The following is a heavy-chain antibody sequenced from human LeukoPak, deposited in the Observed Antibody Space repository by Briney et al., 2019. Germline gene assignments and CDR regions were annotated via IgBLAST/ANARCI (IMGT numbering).Heavy chain of an antibody. D-gene: IGHD4-11*01. J-gene: IGHJ4*02. V-gene: IGHV4-30-4*08. CDR2: IYYSGST. Sequence: SETLSLTCTVSGGSISSGDYYWSWIRQPPGNGLEWIGYIYYSGSTYYNPSLKSRVTISVDTSKNQFSLKLSSVTAADTAVYYGARGASLQSIPYWGQGTLVTVSS. CDR1: GGSISSGDYY. CDR3: ARGASLQSIPY.